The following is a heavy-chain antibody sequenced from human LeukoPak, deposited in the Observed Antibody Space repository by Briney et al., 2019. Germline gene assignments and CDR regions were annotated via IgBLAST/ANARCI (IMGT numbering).Heavy chain of an antibody. Sequence: GGSLRLSCAASGFTFRTYSIHWVRQAPGKGLEWVTVLSADGRTQLYSDSVKGRFTVSRDNSLNTLHLQMNSLKTEDTAVYYCAREFGHNRWYFDYWGQGALVTVSS. J-gene: IGHJ4*02. CDR3: AREFGHNRWYFDY. CDR2: LSADGRTQ. CDR1: GFTFRTYS. V-gene: IGHV3-30*03. D-gene: IGHD5-24*01.